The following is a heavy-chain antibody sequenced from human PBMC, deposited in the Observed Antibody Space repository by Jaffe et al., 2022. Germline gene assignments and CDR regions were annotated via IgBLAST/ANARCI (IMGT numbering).Heavy chain of an antibody. V-gene: IGHV3-7*01. J-gene: IGHJ2*01. Sequence: EVQLVESGGGLVQPGGSLRLSCAASGFTFSSYWMSWVRQAPGKGLEWVANIKQDGSEKYYVDSVKGRFTISRDNAKNSLYLQMNSLRAEDTAVYYCARDHGAAATKGKLTDWYFDLWGRGTLVTVSS. CDR3: ARDHGAAATKGKLTDWYFDL. CDR2: IKQDGSEK. D-gene: IGHD6-13*01. CDR1: GFTFSSYW.